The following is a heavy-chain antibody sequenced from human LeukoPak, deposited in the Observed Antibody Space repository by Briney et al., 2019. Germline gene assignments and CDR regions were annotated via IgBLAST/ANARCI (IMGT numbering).Heavy chain of an antibody. CDR2: ISGSGGSK. CDR1: GFTFRSSA. D-gene: IGHD6-19*01. V-gene: IGHV3-23*01. Sequence: GGSLILSSAASGFTFRSSAMSWVRQAPGKGLEWVSSISGSGGSKYYANSVKGRFTISSENSKTTLYLQMNSLRAEATAVYYCAKDLSDWYGFYFDFWGQGTLVTVSS. CDR3: AKDLSDWYGFYFDF. J-gene: IGHJ4*02.